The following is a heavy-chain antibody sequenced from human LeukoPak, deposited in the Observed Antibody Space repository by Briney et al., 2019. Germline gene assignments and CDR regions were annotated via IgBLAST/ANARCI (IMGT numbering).Heavy chain of an antibody. J-gene: IGHJ4*02. CDR3: ARAPHCGTTSCYEVGY. CDR2: VNHAGST. Sequence: SETLSLTCAVSGYSISSGYSWGWIRQPPGKGPECIGNVNHAGSTYYNPSLRSRVSILVDTSKNQFSLRLGSVTAAGTAVYYCARAPHCGTTSCYEVGYWGQGTLVTVSS. D-gene: IGHD2-2*01. CDR1: GYSISSGYS. V-gene: IGHV4-38-2*01.